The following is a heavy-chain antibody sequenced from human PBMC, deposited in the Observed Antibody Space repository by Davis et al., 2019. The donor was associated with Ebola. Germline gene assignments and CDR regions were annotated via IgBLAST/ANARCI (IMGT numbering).Heavy chain of an antibody. V-gene: IGHV3-33*08. CDR1: GFTFSSYS. CDR3: ARASQNGYYFDY. J-gene: IGHJ4*02. Sequence: GGSLRLSCAASGFTFSSYSMNWVRQAPGKGLEWVAVIWYDGSNKYYADSVKGRFTISRDNAKNSLYLQINSLRAEDTAVYYCARASQNGYYFDYWGQGTLVTVSS. CDR2: IWYDGSNK. D-gene: IGHD1-1*01.